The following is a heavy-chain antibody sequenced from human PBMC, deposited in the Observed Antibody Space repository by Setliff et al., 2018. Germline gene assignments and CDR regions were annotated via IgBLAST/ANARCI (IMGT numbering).Heavy chain of an antibody. CDR3: ARGPNFWSGYYSLRLRWFDP. CDR1: GGSFSGYY. V-gene: IGHV4-34*01. CDR2: INHSGST. Sequence: TLSLTCAVYGGSFSGYYWSWIRQPPGKGLEWIGEINHSGSTNYNPSLKSRVTISVDTSKNQFSLKLSSVTAADTAVYYCARGPNFWSGYYSLRLRWFDPWGQGTLVTAPQ. D-gene: IGHD3-3*01. J-gene: IGHJ5*02.